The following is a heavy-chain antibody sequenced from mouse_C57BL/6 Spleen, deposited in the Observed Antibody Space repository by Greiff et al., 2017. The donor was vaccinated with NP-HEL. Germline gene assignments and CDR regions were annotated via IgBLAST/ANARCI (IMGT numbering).Heavy chain of an antibody. Sequence: EVQLVESGGGLVKPGGSLKLSCAASGFTFSDYGMHWVRQAPEKGLEWVAYISSGSSTIYYADTVKGRFTISRDNAKNTLFLQMTSLRSEDTAMYYCAMRWLLRCWYFDVWGTGTTVTVSS. V-gene: IGHV5-17*01. CDR3: AMRWLLRCWYFDV. CDR1: GFTFSDYG. CDR2: ISSGSSTI. J-gene: IGHJ1*03. D-gene: IGHD2-3*01.